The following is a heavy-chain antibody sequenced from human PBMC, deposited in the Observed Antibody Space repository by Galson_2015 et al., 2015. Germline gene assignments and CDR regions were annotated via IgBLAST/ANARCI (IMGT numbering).Heavy chain of an antibody. CDR1: GYTFSSYV. CDR2: ITTYSGNT. V-gene: IGHV1-18*04. CDR3: ARGSTSDV. D-gene: IGHD2/OR15-2a*01. J-gene: IGHJ3*01. Sequence: SVKVSCKASGYTFSSYVINWVRQAPGQGLEGMGWITTYSGNTDYAQNFQGRVSMTTDTSTNTAYMELRSLRSDDTAVYYRARGSTSDVWGQGTVVTVSP.